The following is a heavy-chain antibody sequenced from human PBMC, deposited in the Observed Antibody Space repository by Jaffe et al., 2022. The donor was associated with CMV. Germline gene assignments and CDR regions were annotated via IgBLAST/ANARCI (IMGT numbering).Heavy chain of an antibody. CDR3: AREPGAPAMVRGVISYYYGMDV. J-gene: IGHJ6*02. CDR2: IYTSGST. CDR1: GGSISSYY. V-gene: IGHV4-4*07. D-gene: IGHD3-10*01. Sequence: QVQLQESGPGLVKPSETLSLTCTVSGGSISSYYWSWIRQPAGKGLEWIGRIYTSGSTNYNPSLKSRVTMSVDTSKNQFSLKLSSVTAADTAVYYCAREPGAPAMVRGVISYYYGMDVWGQGTTVTVSS.